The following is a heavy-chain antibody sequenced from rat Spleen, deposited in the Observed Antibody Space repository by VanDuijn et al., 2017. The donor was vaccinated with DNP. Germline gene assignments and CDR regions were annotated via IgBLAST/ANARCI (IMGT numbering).Heavy chain of an antibody. J-gene: IGHJ3*01. CDR2: INTGSGDT. CDR1: GYTFTSYY. D-gene: IGHD1-2*01. V-gene: IGHV1-43*01. Sequence: QVQLQQSGAELAKPGSSVKISCKASGYTFTSYYISWIKQTTGQGLEFIGYINTGSGDTDYIEKFRGKATLTVDKSSSIAFMQLSSLTPDASAVYYCARQDYYYGSYMNWFAYWGQGTLVTVSS. CDR3: ARQDYYYGSYMNWFAY.